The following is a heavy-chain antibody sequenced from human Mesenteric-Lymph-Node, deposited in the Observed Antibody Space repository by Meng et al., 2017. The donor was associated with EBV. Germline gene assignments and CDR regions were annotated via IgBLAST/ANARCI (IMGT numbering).Heavy chain of an antibody. CDR3: ARQYGSSFDY. Sequence: QRPLPGLGPGLVRPSGTLSLICTVSSDSISSTSYHWGWIRQPPGKGLEWIGSIYYSGTTYFNPSLESRVSISVDTSKKQFSLRLTSVTAADTAVYYCARQYGSSFDYWGQGTLVTVSS. J-gene: IGHJ4*02. CDR1: SDSISSTSYH. D-gene: IGHD3-10*01. CDR2: IYYSGTT. V-gene: IGHV4-39*01.